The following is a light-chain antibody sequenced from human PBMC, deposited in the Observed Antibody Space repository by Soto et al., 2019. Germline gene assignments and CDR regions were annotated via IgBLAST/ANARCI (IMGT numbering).Light chain of an antibody. J-gene: IGKJ5*01. CDR1: QDIGIY. Sequence: DIQMTQSPSTLSASVGDRVTITCRASQDIGIYLAWYQQKPGKAPNLLIYAASSLQRGVPSRFSGSGSGTEFTLTISGLQPEDFATYYCLQHNSYPQVTFGQGTRLEIK. CDR3: LQHNSYPQVT. CDR2: AAS. V-gene: IGKV1-17*01.